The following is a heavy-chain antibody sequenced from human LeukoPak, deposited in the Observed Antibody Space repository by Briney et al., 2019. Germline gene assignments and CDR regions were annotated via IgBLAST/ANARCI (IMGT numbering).Heavy chain of an antibody. J-gene: IGHJ4*02. CDR2: IVVGSGNT. V-gene: IGHV1-58*01. D-gene: IGHD5-12*01. Sequence: GASVKVSCKASGFTFASSAVQWVRQARGQRLEWIGWIVVGSGNTKYAQKFQERVTITRDMSTGTAHMGLSSLRSEDTAVYYCTADSYAGSGYPPGCWGQGTLVTVSS. CDR1: GFTFASSA. CDR3: TADSYAGSGYPPGC.